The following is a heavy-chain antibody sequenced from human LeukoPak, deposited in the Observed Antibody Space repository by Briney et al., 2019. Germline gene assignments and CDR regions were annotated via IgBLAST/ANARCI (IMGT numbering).Heavy chain of an antibody. CDR3: ARDALTTARMWHYFDY. D-gene: IGHD4-11*01. Sequence: PSETLSLTCTVSGGSISSYYWSWIRQPPGKGLEGIGYIYYSGSTNYNPSLKSRVTISVDTSKNQFSLKLSSVTAADTAVYYCARDALTTARMWHYFDYWGQGTLVTVSS. CDR1: GGSISSYY. V-gene: IGHV4-59*01. J-gene: IGHJ4*02. CDR2: IYYSGST.